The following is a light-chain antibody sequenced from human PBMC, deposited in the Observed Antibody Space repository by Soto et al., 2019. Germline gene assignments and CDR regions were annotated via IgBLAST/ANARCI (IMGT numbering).Light chain of an antibody. CDR2: AAS. CDR1: QSVSSN. CDR3: QQYDNWPPIT. J-gene: IGKJ5*01. V-gene: IGKV3-15*01. Sequence: EVVMTQSPATLSVSPGERATLSCRASQSVSSNLAWYQHKHGQAPRLLIYAASTRATGIPAMFSGSGSGTEFTLTISRLQSEDFAVYYCQQYDNWPPITFGQGTRLEIK.